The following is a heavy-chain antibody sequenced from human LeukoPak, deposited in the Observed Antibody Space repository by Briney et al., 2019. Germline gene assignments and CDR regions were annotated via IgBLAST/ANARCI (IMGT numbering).Heavy chain of an antibody. D-gene: IGHD3-22*01. CDR1: GYTFTSYY. J-gene: IGHJ4*02. V-gene: IGHV1-46*01. CDR3: AGDDSSGYYPY. Sequence: ASVKVSCKASGYTFTSYYMHWVRQAPGQGLEWMGIINPSGGSTSYAQKFQGRVTMTRDTSTSTVYMELSSLRSEDTAVYYCAGDDSSGYYPYWGQGTLVTVSS. CDR2: INPSGGST.